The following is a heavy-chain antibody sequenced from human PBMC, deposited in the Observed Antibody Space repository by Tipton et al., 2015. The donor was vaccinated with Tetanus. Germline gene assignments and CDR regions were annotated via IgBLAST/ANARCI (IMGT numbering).Heavy chain of an antibody. J-gene: IGHJ5*01. CDR1: GFSFRDFG. CDR3: ARRGEARANGFGS. Sequence: SLRLSCAGSGFSFRDFGMNWVRQAPGKGLEWVSYISYSSTSIYYADSVKGRFVVSRDNAKNSLYLQMNTLRDDDTAVYYCARRGEARANGFGSWGQGTLVTVSS. D-gene: IGHD2-21*01. CDR2: ISYSSTSI. V-gene: IGHV3-48*02.